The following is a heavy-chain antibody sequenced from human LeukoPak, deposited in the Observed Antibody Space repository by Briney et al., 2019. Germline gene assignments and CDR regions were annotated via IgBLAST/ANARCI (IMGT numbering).Heavy chain of an antibody. CDR3: ARDWGRQLGVMYWFDP. D-gene: IGHD6-6*01. J-gene: IGHJ5*02. V-gene: IGHV1-69*13. CDR2: IIPIFGTA. CDR1: GYTFTGYY. Sequence: SVKVSCKASGYTFTGYYMHWVRQAPGQGLEWMGGIIPIFGTANYAQKFQGRVTITADESTSTAYMELSSLRSEDTAVYYCARDWGRQLGVMYWFDPWGQGTLVTVSS.